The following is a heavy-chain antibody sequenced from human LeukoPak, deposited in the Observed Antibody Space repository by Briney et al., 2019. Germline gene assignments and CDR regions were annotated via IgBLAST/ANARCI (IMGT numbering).Heavy chain of an antibody. CDR2: ISGSGGGT. Sequence: PGGSLRLSCAACGFTFSSYVMTWVRQAPGRGLEWVSGISGSGGGTYYADSVKGRFTISTDNSKNTLSLQMNSLRTEDTAVFFCGKRRLSFYFPSWGYQGVAAEWGQGTLVTLLS. CDR3: GKRRLSFYFPSWGYQGVAAE. CDR1: GFTFSSYV. V-gene: IGHV3-23*01. J-gene: IGHJ4*02. D-gene: IGHD3-10*01.